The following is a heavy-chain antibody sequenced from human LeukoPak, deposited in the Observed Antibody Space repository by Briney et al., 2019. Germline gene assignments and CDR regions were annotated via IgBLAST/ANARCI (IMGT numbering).Heavy chain of an antibody. CDR3: ARGFRYGSGSYWVY. CDR1: GFTFSSYW. V-gene: IGHV3-7*01. D-gene: IGHD3-10*01. J-gene: IGHJ4*02. CDR2: IKQDGSEK. Sequence: GGSLRLSCAASGFTFSSYWMSWVRQAPGKGLEWVANIKQDGSEKYYVDSVKGRFTISRDNAKKSLYLQMNSLRAEDTAVYYCARGFRYGSGSYWVYWGQGTLVTVSS.